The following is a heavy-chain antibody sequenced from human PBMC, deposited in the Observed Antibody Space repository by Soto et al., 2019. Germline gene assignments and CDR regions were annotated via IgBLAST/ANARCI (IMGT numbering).Heavy chain of an antibody. CDR1: GFTFTSSA. CDR2: IVVGSGNT. CDR3: AALKGYRCYYGMDV. D-gene: IGHD5-18*01. J-gene: IGHJ6*02. Sequence: ASVKVSCKASGFTFTSSAVQWVRQARGQRLEWIGWIVVGSGNTNYAQKFQERVTITRDMSTSTAYMELSSLRSEDTAVYYCAALKGYRCYYGMDVWGQGTTVTVSS. V-gene: IGHV1-58*01.